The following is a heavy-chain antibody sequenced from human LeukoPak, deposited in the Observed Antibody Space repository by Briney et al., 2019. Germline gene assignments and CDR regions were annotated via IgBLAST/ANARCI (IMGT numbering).Heavy chain of an antibody. Sequence: PGGSLRLSCAASGFTFTRYSTNWVRQAPGKGLEWVSTISGCGGSTYYADSVKGRFTISRDNSKNTLYLQVNSLRAEDTAVYYCAKGGKWDVTPFDYWGQGTLVTVSS. D-gene: IGHD1-26*01. CDR3: AKGGKWDVTPFDY. CDR2: ISGCGGST. V-gene: IGHV3-23*01. CDR1: GFTFTRYS. J-gene: IGHJ4*02.